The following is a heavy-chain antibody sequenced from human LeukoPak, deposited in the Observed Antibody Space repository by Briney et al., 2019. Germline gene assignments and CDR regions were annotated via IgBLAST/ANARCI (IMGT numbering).Heavy chain of an antibody. CDR2: VSQSGNT. CDR3: ARDGARHFVVVTAINAFDI. J-gene: IGHJ3*02. V-gene: IGHV4-39*07. D-gene: IGHD2-21*02. CDR1: GDSISSSDHY. Sequence: SETLSLTCTLSGDSISSSDHYWVWIRQSPGKGLEWIGSVSQSGNTYYKSSLKSRVTVSIDTSKNEFSLKLSSVTAADTAVYYCARDGARHFVVVTAINAFDIWGQGTMVTVSS.